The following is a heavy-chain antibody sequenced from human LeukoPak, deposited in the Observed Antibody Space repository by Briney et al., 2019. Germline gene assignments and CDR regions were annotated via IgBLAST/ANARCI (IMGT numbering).Heavy chain of an antibody. CDR3: ARHRSGSYYKALDY. V-gene: IGHV4-39*01. D-gene: IGHD3-10*01. J-gene: IGHJ4*02. Sequence: SETLSLTCTVSGGSISSSSDYWGWIRQPPGKGLEWIGSICYSGSIYYNPSLKSRVTISVDTSKNQFSLKLSSVTAADTAVYFCARHRSGSYYKALDYWGQGTLVAVSS. CDR2: ICYSGSI. CDR1: GGSISSSSDY.